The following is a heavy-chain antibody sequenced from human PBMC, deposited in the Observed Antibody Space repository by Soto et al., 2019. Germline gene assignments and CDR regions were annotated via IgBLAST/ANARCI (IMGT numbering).Heavy chain of an antibody. CDR1: GGSLRSYY. Sequence: QVQLQESGPGLVKPSETLSLTCTVSGGSLRSYYWSWIRQPAGKGLECIGRIFISGSTNYNPSLKGRVIMSVGTSKKQLSLKLTSVTAADTAVYYCERDLDSSGFAPDWFDPWGQGTLVTVSS. D-gene: IGHD3-22*01. J-gene: IGHJ5*02. CDR2: IFISGST. V-gene: IGHV4-4*07. CDR3: ERDLDSSGFAPDWFDP.